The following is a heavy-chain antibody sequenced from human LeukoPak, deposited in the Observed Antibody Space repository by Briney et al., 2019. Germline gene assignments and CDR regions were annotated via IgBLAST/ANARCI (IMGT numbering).Heavy chain of an antibody. D-gene: IGHD1-14*01. Sequence: GGSLRLSCAASGFIFSGSSMHWVRQAPGKGLEWVCFIRFDATNKYYADSVKGRFTISRDNSNNTLYLQLNNVRTEDTATYFCAKEQYPGYFDFWGQGTLVTVSS. CDR1: GFIFSGSS. V-gene: IGHV3-30*02. CDR2: IRFDATNK. CDR3: AKEQYPGYFDF. J-gene: IGHJ4*02.